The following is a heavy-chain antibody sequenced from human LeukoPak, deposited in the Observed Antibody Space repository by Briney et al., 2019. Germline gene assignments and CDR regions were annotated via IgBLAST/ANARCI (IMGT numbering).Heavy chain of an antibody. V-gene: IGHV3-23*01. CDR1: GFTFSSYA. J-gene: IGHJ4*02. CDR2: ISGSGGIT. CDR3: AKSDYSNYPTPDY. Sequence: GGSLRLSCAASGFTFSSYAMSWVRQAPGKGLEWVSAISGSGGITYYADSVRGRFTISRDSSKNTLYVQMNSLRAEDTAVYYCAKSDYSNYPTPDYWGQGTLVTVSS. D-gene: IGHD4-11*01.